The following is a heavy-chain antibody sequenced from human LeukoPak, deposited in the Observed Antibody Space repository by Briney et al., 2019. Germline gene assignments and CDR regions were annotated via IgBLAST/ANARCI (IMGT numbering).Heavy chain of an antibody. CDR1: GFTFSSYA. CDR2: ISYDGSNK. J-gene: IGHJ4*02. Sequence: GRSLRLSCAASGFTFSSYAMHWVRQAPGKGLEWVAVISYDGSNKYYADSVKGRFTISRDNSKNTLYLQMNSLRAEDTAVYYCARVVVAATLSEALDYWGQGTLVTVSS. CDR3: ARVVVAATLSEALDY. V-gene: IGHV3-30*04. D-gene: IGHD2-15*01.